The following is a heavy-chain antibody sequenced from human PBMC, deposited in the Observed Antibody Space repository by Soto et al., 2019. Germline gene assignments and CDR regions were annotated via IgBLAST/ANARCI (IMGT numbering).Heavy chain of an antibody. CDR1: GFTFSSYW. CDR3: IRGDGYRYGGHGYLGRH. V-gene: IGHV3-74*01. J-gene: IGHJ1*01. Sequence: EVQLVESGGGLVQPGGSLRLSCAASGFTFSSYWMHWVRQAPGKGLVWVSRINIDGSRISYADSVKGRCTISRDNAKNRLYMEMHSLGGEDVAVYYCIRGDGYRYGGHGYLGRHWGQGNLVTVST. CDR2: INIDGSRI. D-gene: IGHD5-18*01.